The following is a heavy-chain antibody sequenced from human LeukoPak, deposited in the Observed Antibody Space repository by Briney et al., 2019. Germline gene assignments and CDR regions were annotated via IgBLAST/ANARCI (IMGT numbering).Heavy chain of an antibody. D-gene: IGHD6-13*01. Sequence: GASVKVSCKASGYTFTSYGISWVRQAPGQGLEWMGWISAYNGNTNYAQKLQGRVTMTTDTSTSTAYMELRSLRSDDTAVYYCARGPHSSSWTYYFDYWGQGTLVTVSS. CDR3: ARGPHSSSWTYYFDY. CDR1: GYTFTSYG. CDR2: ISAYNGNT. V-gene: IGHV1-18*01. J-gene: IGHJ4*02.